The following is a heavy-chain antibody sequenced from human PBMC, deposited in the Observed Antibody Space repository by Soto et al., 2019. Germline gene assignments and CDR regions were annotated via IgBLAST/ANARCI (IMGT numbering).Heavy chain of an antibody. V-gene: IGHV3-21*01. J-gene: IGHJ6*02. D-gene: IGHD3-22*01. CDR2: ISSSSSYI. Sequence: EVQLVESGGGLVKPGGSLRLSCAASGFTFSTYSMNWVRQAPGKGLEWVSSISSSSSYIYYADSVKGRFTISRDNAKNSLYLQMNSLRAEDTAVYYCARYDSSDYYWPYYYYGMDVWGQGTTVTVSS. CDR3: ARYDSSDYYWPYYYYGMDV. CDR1: GFTFSTYS.